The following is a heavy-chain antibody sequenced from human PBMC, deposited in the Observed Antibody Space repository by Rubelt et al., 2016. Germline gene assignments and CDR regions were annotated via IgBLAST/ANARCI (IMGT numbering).Heavy chain of an antibody. CDR2: IYYGGST. D-gene: IGHD3-3*01. Sequence: QLQLQESGPGLVKPSETLSLTCTVSGGSISSGNYYWGWIRQPPGKGLEWIGRIYYGGSTSYNPSLKSRVTHSVDTSKNQFSRKLKSVTASDTAVYYCATIPSPLRFLEHFDCWGLGTLVTVSS. CDR1: GGSISSGNYY. J-gene: IGHJ4*02. V-gene: IGHV4-39*01. CDR3: ATIPSPLRFLEHFDC.